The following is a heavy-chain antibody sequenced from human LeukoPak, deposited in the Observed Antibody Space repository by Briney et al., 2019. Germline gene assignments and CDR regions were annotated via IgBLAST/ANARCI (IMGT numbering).Heavy chain of an antibody. CDR3: AKDGGYCSGGSCYFDWFDP. Sequence: GGSLRLSCAASGFTFSSYGIHWVRQAPGKGLEWVIFIRYDGSNKYYADSVKGRFTISRDNSKNTLYLQMNSLRAEDTAVYYCAKDGGYCSGGSCYFDWFDPWGQGTLVTVSS. J-gene: IGHJ5*02. D-gene: IGHD2-15*01. CDR1: GFTFSSYG. V-gene: IGHV3-30*02. CDR2: IRYDGSNK.